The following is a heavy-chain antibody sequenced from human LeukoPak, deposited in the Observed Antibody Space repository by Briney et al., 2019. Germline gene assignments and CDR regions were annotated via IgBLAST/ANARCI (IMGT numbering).Heavy chain of an antibody. CDR3: AKARHSGINYYFDY. V-gene: IGHV3-23*01. Sequence: GGSLRLSCAASGFTFSDYAMSWVRQAPGKGLEWVSTISGIGGSTYYADSVKGRFTISRDNSKNTLYLQMNSLRAEDTAIYYCAKARHSGINYYFDYWGQGTLVTVSS. CDR1: GFTFSDYA. CDR2: ISGIGGST. J-gene: IGHJ4*02. D-gene: IGHD1-26*01.